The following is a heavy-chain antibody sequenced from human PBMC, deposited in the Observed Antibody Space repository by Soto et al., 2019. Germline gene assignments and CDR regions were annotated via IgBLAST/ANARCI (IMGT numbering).Heavy chain of an antibody. J-gene: IGHJ6*02. Sequence: PGGSLRLSCAASGFTFSNAWMNWVRQAPGKGLEWVGRIKSKTDGGTTDYAAPVKGRFTISRDDSKNTLYLQMNSLKTEDTAVYYCTTADSLWFGDSYYYYGMDVWGQGTTVTVSS. V-gene: IGHV3-15*07. CDR3: TTADSLWFGDSYYYYGMDV. CDR1: GFTFSNAW. CDR2: IKSKTDGGTT. D-gene: IGHD3-10*01.